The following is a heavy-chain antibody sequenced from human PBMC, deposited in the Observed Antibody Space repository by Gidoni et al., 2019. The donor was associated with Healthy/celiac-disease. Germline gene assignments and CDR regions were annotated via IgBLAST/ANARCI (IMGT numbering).Heavy chain of an antibody. D-gene: IGHD3-10*01. CDR1: GFTVSSNY. J-gene: IGHJ6*02. CDR2: IYSGGST. Sequence: EVQLVESGGGLVQPGGSLRLSCAAPGFTVSSNYMSWVRPAPGKGLEWVSVIYSGGSTYYADSVKGRFTISRHNSKNTLYLQMNSLRAEDTAVYYCARDRWNTMVQGVHLNYYYYGMDVWGQGTTVTVSS. CDR3: ARDRWNTMVQGVHLNYYYYGMDV. V-gene: IGHV3-53*04.